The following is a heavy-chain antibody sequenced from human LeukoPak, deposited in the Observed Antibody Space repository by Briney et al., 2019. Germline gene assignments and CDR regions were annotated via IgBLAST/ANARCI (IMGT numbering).Heavy chain of an antibody. J-gene: IGHJ5*02. CDR1: GVSLTTYG. D-gene: IGHD2-8*01. CDR2: IRSNGINT. CDR3: AKDRPLKGGFDP. Sequence: PGGTLRLSCTVSGVSLTTYGMLWVRQAPGKGLEWVAFIRSNGINTYYADSVKGRFTISRAISKRTLLLLMNSLTADTTAPYFAAKDRPLKGGFDPWGQGGLVSVSS. V-gene: IGHV3-30*02.